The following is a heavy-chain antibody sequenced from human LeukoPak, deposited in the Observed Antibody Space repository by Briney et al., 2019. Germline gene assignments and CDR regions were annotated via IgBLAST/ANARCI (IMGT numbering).Heavy chain of an antibody. CDR1: GGSISSYY. D-gene: IGHD4-17*01. V-gene: IGHV4-59*01. CDR2: IYYSGST. J-gene: IGHJ4*01. Sequence: PSETLSLTCTVSGGSISSYYWSWIRLPPGKGLEWIGYIYYSGSTNYNPSLKSRVTISVDTSKNQFSLKLSSVTAADTAVYYCARDGNYGDYFDYWVHGTLVTVSS. CDR3: ARDGNYGDYFDY.